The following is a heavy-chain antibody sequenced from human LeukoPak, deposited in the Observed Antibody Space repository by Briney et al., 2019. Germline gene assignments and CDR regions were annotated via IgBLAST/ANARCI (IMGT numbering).Heavy chain of an antibody. V-gene: IGHV4-34*01. J-gene: IGHJ4*02. CDR1: GGSFSGYY. CDR2: TNHSGST. D-gene: IGHD3-22*01. Sequence: SETLSLTCAVYGGSFSGYYWSWIRQPPGKGLEWIGETNHSGSTNYNPSLKSRVTISVDTSKNQFSLKLSSVTAADTAVYYCARGDSSGYYFPHFDYWGQGTLVTVSS. CDR3: ARGDSSGYYFPHFDY.